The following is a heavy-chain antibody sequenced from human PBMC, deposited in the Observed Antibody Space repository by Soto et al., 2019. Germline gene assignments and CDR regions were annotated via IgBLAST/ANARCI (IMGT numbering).Heavy chain of an antibody. J-gene: IGHJ6*02. D-gene: IGHD6-6*01. CDR2: ISYDGSNK. V-gene: IGHV3-30*18. Sequence: LRLSCAASGFTFSSYGMHWVRQAPGKGLEWVAVISYDGSNKYYADSVKGRFTISRDNSKNTLYLQMNSLRAEDTAVYYCAKDVSIAARNYYYYGMDVWGQGTTVTVSS. CDR1: GFTFSSYG. CDR3: AKDVSIAARNYYYYGMDV.